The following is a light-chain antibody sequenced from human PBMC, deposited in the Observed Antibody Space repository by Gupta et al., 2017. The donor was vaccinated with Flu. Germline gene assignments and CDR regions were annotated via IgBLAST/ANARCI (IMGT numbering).Light chain of an antibody. Sequence: DIQMTQSPSSLSASVGDRVTITCRASRSISTYLNWYQQKPGKAPNLLIYAASSVQSRVPSRFSGSGSGTDFTLTISRLQPEDFATYYCQQSYTTPKTLGQGTKVEIK. J-gene: IGKJ1*01. V-gene: IGKV1-39*01. CDR1: RSISTY. CDR3: QQSYTTPKT. CDR2: AAS.